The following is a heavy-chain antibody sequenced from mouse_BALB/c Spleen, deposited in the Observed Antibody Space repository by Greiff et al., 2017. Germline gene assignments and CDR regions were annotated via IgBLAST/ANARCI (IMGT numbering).Heavy chain of an antibody. Sequence: EVHLVESGGGLVQPGGSLKLSCAASGFTFSSYGMSWVRQTPDKRLELVATINSNGGSTYYPDSVKGRFTISRDNAKNTLYLQMSSLKSEDTAMYYCLRREFAYWGQGTLVTVSA. CDR1: GFTFSSYG. V-gene: IGHV5-6-3*01. CDR3: LRREFAY. J-gene: IGHJ3*01. D-gene: IGHD2-12*01. CDR2: INSNGGST.